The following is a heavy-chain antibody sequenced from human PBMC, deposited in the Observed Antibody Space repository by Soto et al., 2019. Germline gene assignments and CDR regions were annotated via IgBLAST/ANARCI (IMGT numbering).Heavy chain of an antibody. V-gene: IGHV3-23*01. D-gene: IGHD3-3*01. Sequence: PGGSLRLSCAASGFTFSSYAMSWVRQAPGKGLEWVSAISGSGGSTYYADSVKGRFTISRDNSKSTLYLQMNSLRAEDTAVYYCACNYDFWSGYQYYFDYWGQGTLVTVSS. CDR2: ISGSGGST. CDR3: ACNYDFWSGYQYYFDY. J-gene: IGHJ4*02. CDR1: GFTFSSYA.